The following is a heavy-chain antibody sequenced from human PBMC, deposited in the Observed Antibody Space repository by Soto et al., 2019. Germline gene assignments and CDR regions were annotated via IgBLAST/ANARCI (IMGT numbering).Heavy chain of an antibody. Sequence: PGESLKISCKGSGYSFTSYWIGWVRQMPGKGLEWMGIIYPGDSDTRYSPSFQGQVTIPADKSISTAYLQWSSLKASDTAMYYCARLGGLLGYYYGMDVWGQGTTVTVSS. D-gene: IGHD3-10*01. CDR2: IYPGDSDT. V-gene: IGHV5-51*01. CDR3: ARLGGLLGYYYGMDV. J-gene: IGHJ6*02. CDR1: GYSFTSYW.